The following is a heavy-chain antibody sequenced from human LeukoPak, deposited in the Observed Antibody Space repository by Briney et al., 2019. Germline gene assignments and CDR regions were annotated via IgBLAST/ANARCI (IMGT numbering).Heavy chain of an antibody. J-gene: IGHJ4*02. CDR2: ISFDGSNK. V-gene: IGHV3-30-3*01. Sequence: PGRSLRLSCAASGFIFNNYTLHWVRQTPGKGLEWVAVISFDGSNKYYADSVKGRFTISRDNSKNTLYLQMNSLRAEDTAVYYCARDPPQIAVPVTDIYPYYFHYWGQGTLVTVSS. D-gene: IGHD6-19*01. CDR3: ARDPPQIAVPVTDIYPYYFHY. CDR1: GFIFNNYT.